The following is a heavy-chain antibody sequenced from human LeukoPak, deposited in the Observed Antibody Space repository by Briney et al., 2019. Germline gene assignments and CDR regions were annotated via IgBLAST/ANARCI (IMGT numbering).Heavy chain of an antibody. CDR2: ISYDGSNK. V-gene: IGHV3-30*03. D-gene: IGHD3-22*01. Sequence: GGSLRLSCAASGFTFSSYGMHWVRQAPGKGLEWVAVISYDGSNKYYADSVKGRFTISRDNSKNTLYLQMNSLRAEDTALYHCARVFSSPYYYDSSGYYSPWGQGTLVTVSS. J-gene: IGHJ5*02. CDR1: GFTFSSYG. CDR3: ARVFSSPYYYDSSGYYSP.